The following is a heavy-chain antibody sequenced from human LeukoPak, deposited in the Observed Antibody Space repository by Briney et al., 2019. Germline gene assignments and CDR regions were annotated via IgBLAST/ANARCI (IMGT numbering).Heavy chain of an antibody. CDR3: ARGNPFSNSGSYIGAFDI. Sequence: GASVKVSCKASGYTFTCYYMHWVRQAPGQGLEWMGWINPNSGGTNYAQKFQGRVTMTRDTSISTAYMELSRLRSDDTAVYYCARGNPFSNSGSYIGAFDIWGQGTMVTVSS. CDR1: GYTFTCYY. CDR2: INPNSGGT. D-gene: IGHD1-26*01. V-gene: IGHV1-2*02. J-gene: IGHJ3*02.